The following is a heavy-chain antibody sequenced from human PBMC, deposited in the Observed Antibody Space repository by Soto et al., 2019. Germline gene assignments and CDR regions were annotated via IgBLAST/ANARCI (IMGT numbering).Heavy chain of an antibody. CDR3: ARVGYYDFWSGYQTYYFDY. V-gene: IGHV1-18*01. CDR1: GYTFTSYG. CDR2: ISAYNGNT. D-gene: IGHD3-3*01. J-gene: IGHJ4*02. Sequence: QVQLVQSGAEVKKPGASVKVSCKASGYTFTSYGISWVRQAPGQGLERMGWISAYNGNTNYAQKLQGRVTMTTDTSTSTAYMELRSLRSDDTAVYYCARVGYYDFWSGYQTYYFDYWAQGTLVTVSS.